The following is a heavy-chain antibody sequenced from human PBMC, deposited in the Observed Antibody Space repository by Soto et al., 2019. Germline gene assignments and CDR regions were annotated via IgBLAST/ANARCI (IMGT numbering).Heavy chain of an antibody. J-gene: IGHJ4*02. CDR1: GFIFSSYA. CDR3: AKGRRYNWNDGSYFDY. CDR2: ISGSGGST. V-gene: IGHV3-23*01. D-gene: IGHD1-1*01. Sequence: PGGSLRLSCAASGFIFSSYAMSWVRQAPGKGLEWVSAISGSGGSTYYADSVKGRFTISRDNSKNTLYLQMNSLRAEDTAVYYCAKGRRYNWNDGSYFDYWGQGTLVTVSS.